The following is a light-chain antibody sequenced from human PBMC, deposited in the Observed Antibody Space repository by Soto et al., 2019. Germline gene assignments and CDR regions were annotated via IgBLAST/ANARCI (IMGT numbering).Light chain of an antibody. CDR1: QTIISW. CDR3: PHYNSYSEA. J-gene: IGKJ1*01. Sequence: DIQMTQSPSTLSGSVGDRVTITCRASQTIISWLAWYQQNPGKAPKLLSYKASTLKSGVPSRFSGSGSGTEVTLTISSLQPDDFATYYCPHYNSYSEAFGQGTKVELK. V-gene: IGKV1-5*03. CDR2: KAS.